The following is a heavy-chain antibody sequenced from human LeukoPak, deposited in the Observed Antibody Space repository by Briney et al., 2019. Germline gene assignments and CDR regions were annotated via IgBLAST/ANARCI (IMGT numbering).Heavy chain of an antibody. D-gene: IGHD5-18*01. J-gene: IGHJ6*02. Sequence: GESLKISCKGSGYSFTSYWIGWVRQMPGKGLEWMGIIYPGDSDTRYSPSFQGQVTISADKSISTAYLQWSSLKASDTAMYYCARQHTAMVLGASEDGMDVSGQGTTVTVSS. CDR3: ARQHTAMVLGASEDGMDV. CDR2: IYPGDSDT. V-gene: IGHV5-51*01. CDR1: GYSFTSYW.